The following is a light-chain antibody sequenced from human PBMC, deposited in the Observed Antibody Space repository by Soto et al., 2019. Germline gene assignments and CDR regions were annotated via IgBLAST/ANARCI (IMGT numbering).Light chain of an antibody. J-gene: IGLJ1*01. CDR3: TSFTTSNTFV. CDR2: DVS. Sequence: QSALAQPASVSGSPGQSITISCTGTSNDVGHFNYVSWFQQHPGKAPKLLIFDVSNWPSGVSDRFSGSKSGNTASLTISGLQPEDEADYYCTSFTTSNTFVFGSETKVTVL. CDR1: SNDVGHFNY. V-gene: IGLV2-14*03.